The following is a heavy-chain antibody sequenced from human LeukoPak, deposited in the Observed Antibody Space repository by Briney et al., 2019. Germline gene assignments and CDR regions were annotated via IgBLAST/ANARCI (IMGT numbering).Heavy chain of an antibody. J-gene: IGHJ4*02. CDR3: ASPLMTYCGGDCYQIDY. D-gene: IGHD2-21*02. V-gene: IGHV1-2*02. CDR1: GYTSTGYY. Sequence: ASVKVSCKASGYTSTGYYMHWVRQAPGQGLEWMGWINPNSGGTNYAQKFQGRVTMTRDTSISTAYMELSRLRSDDTAVYYCASPLMTYCGGDCYQIDYWGQGTLVTVSS. CDR2: INPNSGGT.